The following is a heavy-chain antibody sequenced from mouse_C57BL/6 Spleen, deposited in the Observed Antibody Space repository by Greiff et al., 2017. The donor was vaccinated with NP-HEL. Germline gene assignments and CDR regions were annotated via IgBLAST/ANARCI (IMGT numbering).Heavy chain of an antibody. CDR3: ARDTVVAKRDY. J-gene: IGHJ2*01. D-gene: IGHD1-1*01. V-gene: IGHV1-64*01. CDR1: GYTFTSYW. Sequence: QVQLQQPGAELVKPGASVKLSCKASGYTFTSYWMHWVKQRPGQGLEWIGMIHPNSGSTNYNEKFKSKATLTVDKSSRTAYMQLSSLTSEDSAVYYCARDTVVAKRDYWGQGTTLTVSA. CDR2: IHPNSGST.